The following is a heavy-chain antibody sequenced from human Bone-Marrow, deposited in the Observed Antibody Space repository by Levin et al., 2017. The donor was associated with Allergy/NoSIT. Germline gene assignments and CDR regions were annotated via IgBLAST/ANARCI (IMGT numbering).Heavy chain of an antibody. CDR2: IYYTGST. CDR1: GGSISNGDYY. CDR3: ARDDSTTWYGLIDA. D-gene: IGHD2-2*01. J-gene: IGHJ5*02. Sequence: SETLSLTCTVSGGSISNGDYYWSWIRQPPGKGLEWIGNIYYTGSTNYNPSLQSRVSISIDKSKSQFSLKVTSATAADTALYFCARDDSTTWYGLIDAWGQGHLGTGS. V-gene: IGHV4-30-4*01.